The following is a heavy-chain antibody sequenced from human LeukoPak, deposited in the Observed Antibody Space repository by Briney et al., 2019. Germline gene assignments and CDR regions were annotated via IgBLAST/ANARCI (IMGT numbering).Heavy chain of an antibody. CDR2: ISGSGGST. CDR1: GFTFSSYA. J-gene: IGHJ4*02. CDR3: AGHITMVRGVIIGEDY. V-gene: IGHV3-23*01. D-gene: IGHD3-10*01. Sequence: GGSLRLSCAASGFTFSSYAMSWVRQAPGKGLEWVSAISGSGGSTYYADSVKGRFTISRDNAKNSLYLQMNSLRAEDTAVYYCAGHITMVRGVIIGEDYWGQGTLVTVSS.